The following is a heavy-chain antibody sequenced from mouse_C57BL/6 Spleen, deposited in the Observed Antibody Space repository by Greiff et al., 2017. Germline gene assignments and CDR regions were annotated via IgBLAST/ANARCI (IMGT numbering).Heavy chain of an antibody. D-gene: IGHD1-1*01. J-gene: IGHJ4*01. CDR1: GYTFTDYE. V-gene: IGHV1-15*01. CDR2: IDPETGGT. Sequence: VQLVESGAELVRPGASVTLSCKASGYTFTDYEMHWVKQTPVHGLEWIGAIDPETGGTAYNQKFKGKAILTADKSSSTAYMELRSLTSEDSAVYYCTRDTTVEDYWGQGTSVTVSS. CDR3: TRDTTVEDY.